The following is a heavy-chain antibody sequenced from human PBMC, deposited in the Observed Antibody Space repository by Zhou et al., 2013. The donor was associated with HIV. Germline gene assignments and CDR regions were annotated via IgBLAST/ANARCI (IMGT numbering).Heavy chain of an antibody. CDR3: ARSDGLDY. CDR2: INPSSGST. J-gene: IGHJ4*02. V-gene: IGHV1-46*01. Sequence: QVQLVQSGVEVKKPGASVKVSCKASGYTFGGYYMHWVRQAPGQGLDWLGMINPSSGSTSYAQKFQGRVTVTRDTSTSTVYMQLSSLKSEDTAVYYCARSDGLDYWGQGTPVTVSS. CDR1: GYTFGGYY.